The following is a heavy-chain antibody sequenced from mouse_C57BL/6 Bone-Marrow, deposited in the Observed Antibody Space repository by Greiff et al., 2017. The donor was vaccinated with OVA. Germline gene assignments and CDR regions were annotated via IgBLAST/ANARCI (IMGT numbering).Heavy chain of an antibody. Sequence: EVKLQESGGGLVQPKGSLKLSCAASGFSFNTYAMNWVRQAPGTGLEWVARIRSKSNNYATYYADSVKDRFTISRDDSESMLYLQRNNLKTEDTAMYYCVRQGFNAMDYWGQGTSVTVSS. J-gene: IGHJ4*01. CDR1: GFSFNTYA. CDR3: VRQGFNAMDY. CDR2: IRSKSNNYAT. V-gene: IGHV10-1*01.